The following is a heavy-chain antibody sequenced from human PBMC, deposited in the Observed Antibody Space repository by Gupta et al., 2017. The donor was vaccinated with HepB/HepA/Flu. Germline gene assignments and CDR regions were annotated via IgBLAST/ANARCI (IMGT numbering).Heavy chain of an antibody. J-gene: IGHJ3*02. Sequence: QITLKDSGPTLVKPTQTLTLTCTLAAFPLSTSGVGVGWIRQPPGKALEWLALIYWDDDKRYSPTLKSRLTITKDTSKNQVVHTMTNMDPVETATYYYAHRRGYGASDAFDIWGQGTMVTVSS. CDR1: AFPLSTSGVG. V-gene: IGHV2-5*02. D-gene: IGHD4-17*01. CDR3: AHRRGYGASDAFDI. CDR2: IYWDDDK.